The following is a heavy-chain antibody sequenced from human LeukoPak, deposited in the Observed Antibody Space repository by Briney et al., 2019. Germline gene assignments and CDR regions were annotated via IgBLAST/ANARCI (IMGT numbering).Heavy chain of an antibody. CDR2: ISSSSSTM. CDR3: ARDGYYYGSGSLESYYYYYMDV. V-gene: IGHV3-48*04. D-gene: IGHD3-10*01. Sequence: PGGSPRLSCAASGFTFSSYSMNWVRQAPGKGLEWVSYISSSSSTMYYADSVKGRFTISRDNAKNSLYLQMNSLRAEDTAVYYCARDGYYYGSGSLESYYYYYMDVWGRGTTVTVSS. CDR1: GFTFSSYS. J-gene: IGHJ6*03.